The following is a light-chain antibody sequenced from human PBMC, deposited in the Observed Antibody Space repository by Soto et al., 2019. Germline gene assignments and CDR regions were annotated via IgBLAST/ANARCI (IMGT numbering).Light chain of an antibody. V-gene: IGKV3-15*01. CDR2: DAS. Sequence: EIVMTQSPATLSVSPGERATLSCRASQSVSSKLAWYQQRPGQAPRLLIYDASTRATGIPARFSGSGSGTVFTLTISSLQSEDFAVYYCQPYNNWPLTFGGGTKVEIK. CDR3: QPYNNWPLT. CDR1: QSVSSK. J-gene: IGKJ4*01.